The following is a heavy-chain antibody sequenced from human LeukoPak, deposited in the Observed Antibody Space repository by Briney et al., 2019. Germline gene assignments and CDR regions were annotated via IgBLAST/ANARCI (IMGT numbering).Heavy chain of an antibody. CDR1: GGSISSSSYY. J-gene: IGHJ4*02. Sequence: PSETLSLTCTVSGGSISSSSYYWAWIRQPPGKGLEWIGSIHYSGSTYYNPSLKSRVTISVDTSKNQFSLKLSSVTAADTAVYYCARCGYSYGYCDYWGQGTLVTVSS. CDR2: IHYSGST. CDR3: ARCGYSYGYCDY. D-gene: IGHD5-18*01. V-gene: IGHV4-39*07.